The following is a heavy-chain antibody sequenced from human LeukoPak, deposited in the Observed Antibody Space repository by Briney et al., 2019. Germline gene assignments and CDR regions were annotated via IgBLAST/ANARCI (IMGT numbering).Heavy chain of an antibody. D-gene: IGHD6-19*01. CDR3: ARDGRGYSSGWLDAFDI. V-gene: IGHV3-30-3*01. Sequence: GRSLRLSCAASGFTFSSYAMHWVRQAPGKGLEWVAVISYDGSNKYYADSVKGRFTISRDNSKNTLYLQMNSLRAEDTAVYYCARDGRGYSSGWLDAFDIWGQGTMVTVSS. CDR2: ISYDGSNK. CDR1: GFTFSSYA. J-gene: IGHJ3*02.